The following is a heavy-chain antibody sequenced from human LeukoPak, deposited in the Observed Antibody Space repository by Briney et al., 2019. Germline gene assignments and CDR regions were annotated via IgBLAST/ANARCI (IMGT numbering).Heavy chain of an antibody. V-gene: IGHV3-30*02. Sequence: GGSLRLSCAACGFTFSSYDMHWVRQAPGKGLEWVAFIRYDGSNKYYTDSVKGRFTISRDNSKNTLYLQMNSLRAEDTAVYYCAKARLSGSSHFDYWGQGTLVTVSS. CDR3: AKARLSGSSHFDY. J-gene: IGHJ4*02. D-gene: IGHD3-10*01. CDR1: GFTFSSYD. CDR2: IRYDGSNK.